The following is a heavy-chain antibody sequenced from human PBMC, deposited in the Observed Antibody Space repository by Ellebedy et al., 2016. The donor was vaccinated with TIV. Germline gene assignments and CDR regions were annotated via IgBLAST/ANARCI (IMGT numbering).Heavy chain of an antibody. J-gene: IGHJ3*01. CDR1: GFTVTGSP. V-gene: IGHV3-53*05. D-gene: IGHD3-3*01. CDR3: AKGPIGYYSQHGIDV. CDR2: IFNIDNR. Sequence: GESLKISCAASGFTVTGSPMNWVRQAPGKGLEWVSTIFNIDNRDYDNKDYADSVKGRFTTSRDNAKNSLYLQMNSLRVDDTALYYCAKGPIGYYSQHGIDVWGQGTLVTVSS.